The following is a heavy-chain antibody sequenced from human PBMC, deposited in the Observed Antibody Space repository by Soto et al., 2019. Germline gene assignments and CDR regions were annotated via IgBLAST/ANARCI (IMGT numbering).Heavy chain of an antibody. D-gene: IGHD2-15*01. CDR3: AREPRYCRGGSCSITGDAYDI. CDR2: ISNRGDT. CDR1: GFIVSDTY. Sequence: HPGGSLRLSCTASGFIVSDTYVNWVRQAPGKGLEWVSVISNRGDTHYADSVRGRFSLSRDISDNTLHLQMNNLRVEDTAVYYCAREPRYCRGGSCSITGDAYDIWGQGIMVTVSS. J-gene: IGHJ3*02. V-gene: IGHV3-66*01.